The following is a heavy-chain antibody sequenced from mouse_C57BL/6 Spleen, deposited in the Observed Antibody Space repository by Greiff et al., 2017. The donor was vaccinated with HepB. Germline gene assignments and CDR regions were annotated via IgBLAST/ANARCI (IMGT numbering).Heavy chain of an antibody. Sequence: QVQLKESGAELMKPGASVKLSCKATGYTFTGYWIEWVKQRPGHGLEWIGEILPGSGSTNYNEKFKGKATFTADTSSNTAYMQLSSLTTEDSAIYYCARWGGLTTVVADYAMDYWGQGTSVTVSS. D-gene: IGHD1-1*01. CDR3: ARWGGLTTVVADYAMDY. CDR1: GYTFTGYW. CDR2: ILPGSGST. J-gene: IGHJ4*01. V-gene: IGHV1-9*01.